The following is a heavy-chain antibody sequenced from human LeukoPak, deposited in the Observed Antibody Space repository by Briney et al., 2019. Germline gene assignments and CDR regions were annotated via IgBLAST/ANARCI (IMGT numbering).Heavy chain of an antibody. D-gene: IGHD3-10*01. CDR2: IYYSGST. J-gene: IGHJ4*02. V-gene: IGHV4-39*01. CDR1: GGSISSSRYY. Sequence: SETLSLTCTVSGGSISSSRYYWGWVRQPPGKGLEWIGSIYYSGSTYYNPSLKSRVTISVDTSKNQFSLKLSSVTAADTAVYYCARQMVRGANPYFDYWGRGTLVTVSS. CDR3: ARQMVRGANPYFDY.